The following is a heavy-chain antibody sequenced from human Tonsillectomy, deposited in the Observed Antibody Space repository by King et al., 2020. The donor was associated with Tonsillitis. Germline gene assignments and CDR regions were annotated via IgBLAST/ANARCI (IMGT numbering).Heavy chain of an antibody. Sequence: LQLQESGSGLVKPSQTLSLTCAVSGGSISSGGYSWSWIRKPPGKGLEWIGYIYHSGSTYYNPSLKSRVTISVDRSKNHKNQFSLKLSSVTAADTAVYYCARVAEVGWYFDLWGRGTLVTVAS. V-gene: IGHV4-30-2*01. CDR1: GGSISSGGYS. CDR3: ARVAEVGWYFDL. J-gene: IGHJ2*01. CDR2: IYHSGST.